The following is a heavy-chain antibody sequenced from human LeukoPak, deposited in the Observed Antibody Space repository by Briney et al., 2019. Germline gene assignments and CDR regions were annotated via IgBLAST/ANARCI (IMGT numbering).Heavy chain of an antibody. CDR2: ISGSGATR. V-gene: IGHV3-23*01. D-gene: IGHD2/OR15-2a*01. CDR3: VTEVLFAFYY. J-gene: IGHJ4*02. Sequence: GGSLRLSCASSGFTFSNYAMSWVRQAPGKGLEWVATISGSGATRNYADSVKGRFTISRDNSKNTLYLQINSLRAEDTALYYCVTEVLFAFYYWSQGTLVTVSS. CDR1: GFTFSNYA.